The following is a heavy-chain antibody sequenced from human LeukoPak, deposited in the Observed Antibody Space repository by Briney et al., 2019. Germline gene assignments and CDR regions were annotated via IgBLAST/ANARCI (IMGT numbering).Heavy chain of an antibody. J-gene: IGHJ4*02. CDR2: MNPNSGNT. CDR1: GYTFTSYD. Sequence: ASVQVSCKASGYTFTSYDINWVRQATGQGLEWMGWMNPNSGNTGYAQKFQGRVTMTRNTSISTAYMELSSLRSEDTAVYYCARGPGFWSGYYLDYWGQGTLVTVSS. V-gene: IGHV1-8*01. CDR3: ARGPGFWSGYYLDY. D-gene: IGHD3-3*01.